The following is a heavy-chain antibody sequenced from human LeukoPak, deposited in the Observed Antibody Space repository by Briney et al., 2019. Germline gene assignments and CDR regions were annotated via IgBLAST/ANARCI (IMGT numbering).Heavy chain of an antibody. D-gene: IGHD3-9*01. CDR3: ARRITIFFGGWFDP. V-gene: IGHV4-34*01. CDR1: GGSFSGYY. CDR2: INHSGST. J-gene: IGHJ5*02. Sequence: SETLSLICAVYGGSFSGYYWSWIRQPPGKGLEWIGEINHSGSTNYNPSLKSRVTISVDTSKNQFSLKLSSVTAADTAVYYCARRITIFFGGWFDPWGQGTLVTVSS.